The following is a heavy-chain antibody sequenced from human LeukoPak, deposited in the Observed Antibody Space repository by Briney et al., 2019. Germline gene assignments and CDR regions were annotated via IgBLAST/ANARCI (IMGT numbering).Heavy chain of an antibody. CDR1: GFTFSTYW. CDR3: ARGEKYYYDSSGRFDP. Sequence: GGSLRLSCAASGFTFSTYWMHWVRQAPGKGLVWVSGINTDGSSTRYAGSVKGRFTISRDNAKNTLYLQVNSLRAEDTAVYYCARGEKYYYDSSGRFDPWGQGTLVTVSS. D-gene: IGHD3-22*01. CDR2: INTDGSST. J-gene: IGHJ5*02. V-gene: IGHV3-74*01.